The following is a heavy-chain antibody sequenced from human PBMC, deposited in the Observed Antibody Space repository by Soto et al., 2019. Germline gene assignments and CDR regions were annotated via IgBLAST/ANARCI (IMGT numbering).Heavy chain of an antibody. CDR3: AQLGLMTFSHKHYFNH. Sequence: EVQLLESGGDLVQTGGSLRLSCVGSGFSFDNYGMSWVRQAPGKGLEWVSAIKSDGSSTYYAASVKDRFTISRDNSKNTLYLQLNSLRAEDTAVYYCAQLGLMTFSHKHYFNHWGRGTLVTVSS. V-gene: IGHV3-23*01. CDR2: IKSDGSST. CDR1: GFSFDNYG. D-gene: IGHD3-16*01. J-gene: IGHJ4*02.